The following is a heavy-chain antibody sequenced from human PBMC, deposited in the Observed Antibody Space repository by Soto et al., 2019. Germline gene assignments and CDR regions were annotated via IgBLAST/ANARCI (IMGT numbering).Heavy chain of an antibody. D-gene: IGHD3-9*01. V-gene: IGHV3-30*14. Sequence: QVQLLESGGGVVQSGRSLRLSCAASGFTFSGSEMHWVRQAPGKGLEWVAFISYDGDNKYYADSVKGRFTVSRDNSRNTIHLQMDSLRPEDTAVYYCARASYFSEKTAYYAKSFKWFDPWGQGTLLTVSS. CDR3: ARASYFSEKTAYYAKSFKWFDP. J-gene: IGHJ5*02. CDR1: GFTFSGSE. CDR2: ISYDGDNK.